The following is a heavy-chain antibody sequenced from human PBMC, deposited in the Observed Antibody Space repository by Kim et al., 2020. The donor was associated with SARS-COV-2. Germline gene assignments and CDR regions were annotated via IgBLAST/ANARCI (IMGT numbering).Heavy chain of an antibody. D-gene: IGHD5-18*01. Sequence: GESLQISCKGSGYSFTSYWISWVRQMPGKGLEWMGRIDPSDSYTNYSPSFQGHVTISADKSISTAYLQWSSLKASDTAMYYCAREYSYGSVYYSYFDLWGRGTLVTVSS. J-gene: IGHJ2*01. CDR3: AREYSYGSVYYSYFDL. V-gene: IGHV5-10-1*01. CDR1: GYSFTSYW. CDR2: IDPSDSYT.